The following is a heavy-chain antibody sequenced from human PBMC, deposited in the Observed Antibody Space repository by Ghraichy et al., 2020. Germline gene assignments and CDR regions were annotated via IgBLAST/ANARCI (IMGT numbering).Heavy chain of an antibody. CDR1: GFTFSSYW. V-gene: IGHV3-7*01. CDR3: ARGEGGDFWSGYYSGGYDY. CDR2: IKQDGSEK. J-gene: IGHJ4*02. D-gene: IGHD3-3*01. Sequence: GGSLRLSCAASGFTFSSYWMSWVRQAPGKVLEWVANIKQDGSEKYYVDSVKGRFTISRDNAKNSLYLQMNSLRAEDTAVYYCARGEGGDFWSGYYSGGYDYWGQGTLVIVSS.